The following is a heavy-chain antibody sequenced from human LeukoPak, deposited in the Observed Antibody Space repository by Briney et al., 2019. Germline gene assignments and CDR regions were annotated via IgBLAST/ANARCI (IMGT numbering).Heavy chain of an antibody. D-gene: IGHD6-6*01. CDR1: GFTFSSYG. CDR3: VRLSGIAARRIYWYFDL. J-gene: IGHJ2*01. CDR2: ISWNGAST. Sequence: RSGGSLRLSCAASGFTFSSYGMHWVRQAPGKGLEWVCGISWNGASTGYVDSVKGRFTISRDNAKNSLYLQMNSLRAEDTALYHCVRLSGIAARRIYWYFDLWGRGTLVTVSS. V-gene: IGHV3-20*01.